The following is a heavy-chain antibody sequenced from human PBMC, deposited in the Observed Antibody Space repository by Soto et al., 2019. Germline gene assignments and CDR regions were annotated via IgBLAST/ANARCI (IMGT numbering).Heavy chain of an antibody. Sequence: ASVKVSCKASGYTFTSYYMHCVRQAPGQGLEWMGIINPSGGSTSYAQKFQGGVTMTRDTSTSTVYMELSSLRSEDTAVYYCAREGLGGDSYDAFDIWGQGTMVTVSS. J-gene: IGHJ3*02. V-gene: IGHV1-46*01. CDR3: AREGLGGDSYDAFDI. D-gene: IGHD2-21*02. CDR2: INPSGGST. CDR1: GYTFTSYY.